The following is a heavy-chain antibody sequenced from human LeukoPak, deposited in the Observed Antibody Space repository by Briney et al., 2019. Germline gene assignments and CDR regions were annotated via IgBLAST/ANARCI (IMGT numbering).Heavy chain of an antibody. CDR2: IRYDGSNK. V-gene: IGHV3-30*02. Sequence: GGSLRLSCAASGFTFSSYAMSWVRQAPGKGLEWVAFIRYDGSNKYYADSVKGRFTISRDNSKNTLYLQMNSLRAEDTAVYYCARQVGILTGYSLDYWGQGTLVTVSS. D-gene: IGHD3-9*01. J-gene: IGHJ4*02. CDR3: ARQVGILTGYSLDY. CDR1: GFTFSSYA.